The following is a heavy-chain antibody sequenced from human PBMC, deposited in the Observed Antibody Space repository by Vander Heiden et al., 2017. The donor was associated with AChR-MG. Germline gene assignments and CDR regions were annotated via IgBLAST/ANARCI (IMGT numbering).Heavy chain of an antibody. Sequence: EVPLLESGGGLEQPGGSLRLSCAASGFTFSTYSMGCVRPAAGKGLEWVSAITGSGGSTHYADSVKGRFTISRDNSKTTLYLQMNSLTAEDTAVYYCAKERTAINIDAFDIWGQGTMVKVSS. CDR1: GFTFSTYS. D-gene: IGHD5-18*01. CDR2: ITGSGGST. V-gene: IGHV3-23*01. CDR3: AKERTAINIDAFDI. J-gene: IGHJ3*02.